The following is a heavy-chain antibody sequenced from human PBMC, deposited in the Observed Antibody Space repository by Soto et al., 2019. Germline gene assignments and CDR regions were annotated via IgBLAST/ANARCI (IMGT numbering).Heavy chain of an antibody. CDR2: INHSGST. Sequence: SETLSLTCAVYGGSFSGYYWSWIRQPPGKGLEWIGEINHSGSTNYNPSLKSRVTISVDTSKNQFSLKLSSVTAADTAVYYCARVVRGVRGVIRLGYWGRGTLVIVSS. CDR1: GGSFSGYY. D-gene: IGHD3-10*01. J-gene: IGHJ4*02. V-gene: IGHV4-34*01. CDR3: ARVVRGVRGVIRLGY.